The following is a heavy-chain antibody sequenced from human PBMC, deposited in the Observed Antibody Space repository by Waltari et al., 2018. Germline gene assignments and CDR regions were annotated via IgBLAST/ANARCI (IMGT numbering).Heavy chain of an antibody. CDR1: GGTFSSYT. V-gene: IGHV1-69*02. D-gene: IGHD6-13*01. Sequence: QVQLVQSGAEVKKPGSSVKVSCKASGGTFSSYTISWVRQAPGQGLEWMGSITPILCIANYPQKFQGRVTIIADKSTSTAYMELSSLRSEDTAVYYCARGEGSSPMGWFDPWGQGTLVTVSS. J-gene: IGHJ5*02. CDR3: ARGEGSSPMGWFDP. CDR2: ITPILCIA.